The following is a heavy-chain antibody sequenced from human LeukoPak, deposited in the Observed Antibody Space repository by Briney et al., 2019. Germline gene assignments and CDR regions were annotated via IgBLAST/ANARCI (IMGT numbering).Heavy chain of an antibody. V-gene: IGHV3-21*01. CDR1: GFTFSRYT. D-gene: IGHD1-26*01. CDR3: ARDLLGWELHYFDY. Sequence: GGSLRLSCAASGFTFSRYTMKWVRQSPGKGLEYVSSISSDSSSMYYADSVKGRFTISRDNTKNSLYLQMNSLRAEDTAVYYCARDLLGWELHYFDYWGQGTLVTVSS. CDR2: ISSDSSSM. J-gene: IGHJ4*02.